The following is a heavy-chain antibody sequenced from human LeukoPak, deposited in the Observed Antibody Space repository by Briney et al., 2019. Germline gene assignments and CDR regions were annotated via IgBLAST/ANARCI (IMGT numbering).Heavy chain of an antibody. D-gene: IGHD2-15*01. CDR3: ARGLSAIVY. V-gene: IGHV4-34*01. CDR1: GGSFSGYY. CDR2: INHSGST. Sequence: SETLSLTCAVYGGSFSGYYWSWIRQPPGKGLEWVGEINHSGSTNYNPSLKSRVTISVDTSKNQFSLKLCSVTAADTAVYYCARGLSAIVYWGQGTLVTVSS. J-gene: IGHJ4*02.